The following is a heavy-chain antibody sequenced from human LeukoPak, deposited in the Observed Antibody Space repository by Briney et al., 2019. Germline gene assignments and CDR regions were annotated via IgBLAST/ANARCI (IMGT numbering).Heavy chain of an antibody. V-gene: IGHV3-23*01. CDR2: ISGSGAST. CDR3: AKDVGKWESLHFFDY. J-gene: IGHJ4*02. Sequence: GGSLRLSGLTSGFTLSTNAMSWVRQAPGEGLEWISGISGSGASTYYADSVKGRFTISRDDSRNTLYLQMNSLRGDDTAVYYCAKDVGKWESLHFFDYWGQGTLVTVSS. D-gene: IGHD1-26*01. CDR1: GFTLSTNA.